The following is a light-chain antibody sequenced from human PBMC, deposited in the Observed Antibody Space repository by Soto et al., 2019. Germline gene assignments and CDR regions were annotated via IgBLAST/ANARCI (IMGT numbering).Light chain of an antibody. CDR2: AAS. CDR3: QKYNSAPRT. CDR1: QGISNY. V-gene: IGKV1-27*01. J-gene: IGKJ3*01. Sequence: DIQMTQSPSSLSASVGDTVTVTCRASQGISNYLAWYQQKPGKVPKLLIYAASTLQSGVPSRFSGSGSGTDFTLTISSLQPEDVATYYRQKYNSAPRTFGPGTKVDIK.